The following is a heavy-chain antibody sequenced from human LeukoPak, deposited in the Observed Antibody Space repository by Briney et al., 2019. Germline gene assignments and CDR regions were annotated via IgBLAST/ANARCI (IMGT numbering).Heavy chain of an antibody. CDR1: GGSISSSSYY. Sequence: SETLSLTCTVSGGSISSSSYYWGWIRQPPGKGLEWIGSIYYSGSTYYNPSLKSRVTISVDTSKNQFSLKLSSVTAADTAVYYCARDLGYDYVYWGQGTLVTVSS. V-gene: IGHV4-39*07. CDR2: IYYSGST. CDR3: ARDLGYDYVY. D-gene: IGHD5-12*01. J-gene: IGHJ4*02.